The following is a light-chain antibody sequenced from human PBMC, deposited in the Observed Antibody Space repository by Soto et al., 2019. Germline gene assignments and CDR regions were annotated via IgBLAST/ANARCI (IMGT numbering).Light chain of an antibody. CDR1: QSVSKY. CDR3: QQRSNWPPS. V-gene: IGKV3-11*01. J-gene: IGKJ4*01. Sequence: ETVLTQSPPTLSLSPGEGATLSCRASQSVSKYLAWYQQKTGQAPRLLIYDASTRATGIPARFSGSGSGTDFNLTISSLEPEDFAVYYCQQRSNWPPSFGGGTKVEIK. CDR2: DAS.